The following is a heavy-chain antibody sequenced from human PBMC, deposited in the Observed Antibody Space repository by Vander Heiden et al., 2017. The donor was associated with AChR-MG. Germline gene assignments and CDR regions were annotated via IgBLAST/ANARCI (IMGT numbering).Heavy chain of an antibody. CDR2: INPIFGTA. CDR3: ARGTTVTTSWGY. V-gene: IGHV1-69*06. CDR1: GGTFRNYA. D-gene: IGHD4-17*01. Sequence: QVQLVQSGAEVKKPGSSVRVSCKASGGTFRNYAINWVRQAPGQGLEWMGGINPIFGTANYAQKVQDRVTITADKSTSTAYMELSSLRSEDTALYYCARGTTVTTSWGYWCQGTLVTVSS. J-gene: IGHJ4*02.